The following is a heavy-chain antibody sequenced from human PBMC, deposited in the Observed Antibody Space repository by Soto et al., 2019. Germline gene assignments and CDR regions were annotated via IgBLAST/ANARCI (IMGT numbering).Heavy chain of an antibody. CDR1: GASMNSYH. V-gene: IGHV4-4*07. CDR2: IHSSGST. CDR3: ARDQGVAAAGITWFDP. Sequence: ETLSLTCTVSGASMNSYHWSWIRQPAGKGLEWIGHIHSSGSTNYNPSLKSRVTMSVDTSKNQFSLRLMSLTAADTAVYYCARDQGVAAAGITWFDPWGQGPLVTVSS. D-gene: IGHD6-13*01. J-gene: IGHJ5*02.